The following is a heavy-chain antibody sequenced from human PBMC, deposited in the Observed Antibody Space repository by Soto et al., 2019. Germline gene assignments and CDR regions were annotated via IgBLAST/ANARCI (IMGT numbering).Heavy chain of an antibody. J-gene: IGHJ6*02. CDR3: ARGKEWEPRRRWVMDV. D-gene: IGHD1-26*01. Sequence: QMQLVQSGAEVKKPGSSVKVSCKASGGTFSSYAISWVRQAPGQGLEWMGGIIPIFGTANYAQKFQGRVTITADESTSTSYMELSSLRSEDTAVYYCARGKEWEPRRRWVMDVWGQVTTVTVSS. V-gene: IGHV1-69*01. CDR2: IIPIFGTA. CDR1: GGTFSSYA.